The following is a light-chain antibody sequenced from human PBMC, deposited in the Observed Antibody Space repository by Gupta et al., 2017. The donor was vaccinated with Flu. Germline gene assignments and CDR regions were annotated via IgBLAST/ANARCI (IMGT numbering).Light chain of an antibody. CDR1: QSINTS. CDR2: AAS. J-gene: IGKJ1*01. V-gene: IGKV1-39*01. CDR3: QQSDSHPQWT. Sequence: DIQMTQSPSSLSASLGDRVTITCRASQSINTSLNWYQQKAGKVPKLLVYAASSLQSGVPSRFSGSGFEKDFTLTISSRQQEDFASYYCQQSDSHPQWTFGQGTKVEV.